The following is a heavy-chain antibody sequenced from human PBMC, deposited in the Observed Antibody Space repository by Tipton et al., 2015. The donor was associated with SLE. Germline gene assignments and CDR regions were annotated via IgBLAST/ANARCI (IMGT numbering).Heavy chain of an antibody. Sequence: TLSLTCTVSGGSINSHYWSWIRQSPGTGLEWLGYIHYTEGTNFNPSIKSRVTVSLDTSKNQFSLKLSSVTATETAVYYCVKSMGELLYAFDIWGQGTMVTVSS. CDR2: IHYTEGT. CDR3: VKSMGELLYAFDI. D-gene: IGHD1-26*01. J-gene: IGHJ3*02. V-gene: IGHV4-59*08. CDR1: GGSINSHY.